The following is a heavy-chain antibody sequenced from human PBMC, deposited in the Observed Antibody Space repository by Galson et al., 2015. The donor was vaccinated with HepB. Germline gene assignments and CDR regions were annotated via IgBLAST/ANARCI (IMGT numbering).Heavy chain of an antibody. CDR2: IYHSGST. V-gene: IGHV4-4*02. D-gene: IGHD3-10*01. J-gene: IGHJ4*02. Sequence: SETLSLTCAVSGGSISSSNWWSWVRQPPGKGLEWIGEIYHSGSTNYNPSLKSRVTISVDKSKNQFSLKLSSVTAADTAVYYCARVSRSYSPPFDYWGQGTLVTVSS. CDR1: GGSISSSNW. CDR3: ARVSRSYSPPFDY.